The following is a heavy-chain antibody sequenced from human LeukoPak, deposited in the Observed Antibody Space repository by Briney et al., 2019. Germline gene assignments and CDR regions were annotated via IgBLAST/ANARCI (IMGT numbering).Heavy chain of an antibody. V-gene: IGHV1-18*01. CDR3: ARDLVYYDSSGYRLGFDY. J-gene: IGHJ4*02. D-gene: IGHD3-22*01. CDR2: ISAYNGNT. Sequence: SSVKVSYKASGYTFTSYGISWVRQGPGQGLEWMGCISAYNGNTNYAQKLQGRVTMTTDTSTSTAYMELRSLRSDDTAVYYCARDLVYYDSSGYRLGFDYWGQGTLVTVSS. CDR1: GYTFTSYG.